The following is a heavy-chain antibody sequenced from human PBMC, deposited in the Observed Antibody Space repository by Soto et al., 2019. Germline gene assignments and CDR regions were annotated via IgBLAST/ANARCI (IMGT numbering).Heavy chain of an antibody. Sequence: EVQLIESGGGLVQPGGSLRLSCAASGFTFTKSWMHWVRQTPGKGLEWVSRVNTDGSDTIYADSVKGRFTVSRDNAKNTLYLQMNSLTDEDTAMYYCARDQSVSGPTTFHYWGQGALVTVSS. V-gene: IGHV3-74*01. J-gene: IGHJ4*02. CDR3: ARDQSVSGPTTFHY. CDR1: GFTFTKSW. D-gene: IGHD6-19*01. CDR2: VNTDGSDT.